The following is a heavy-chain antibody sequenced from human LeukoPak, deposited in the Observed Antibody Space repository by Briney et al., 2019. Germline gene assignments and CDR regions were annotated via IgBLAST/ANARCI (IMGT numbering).Heavy chain of an antibody. CDR3: ARDCYEYGEYYFDY. CDR1: GFTFSSYE. CDR2: ISSSGSTI. J-gene: IGHJ4*02. D-gene: IGHD3-10*01. V-gene: IGHV3-48*03. Sequence: PGGSLRLSCAASGFTFSSYEMSWVRQAPGKGLEWVSYISSSGSTIYYADSVKGRFTISRDNAKNSLYLQMNSLRAEDTAVYYCARDCYEYGEYYFDYWGQGTLVTVSS.